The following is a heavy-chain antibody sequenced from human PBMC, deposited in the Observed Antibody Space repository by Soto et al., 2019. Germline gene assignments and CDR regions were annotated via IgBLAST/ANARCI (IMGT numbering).Heavy chain of an antibody. V-gene: IGHV4-4*02. J-gene: IGHJ4*02. CDR3: ARLESIAARPHYFDY. D-gene: IGHD6-6*01. CDR2: IYHSGST. Sequence: QVQLQESGPGLVKPSGTLSLTCAVSGGSISSSNWWSWVRQPPGKGLEWIGEIYHSGSTNYNPSLKGRVTISVDKSKNQFSLKLSSVTAADTAVYYCARLESIAARPHYFDYWGQGTLVTVSS. CDR1: GGSISSSNW.